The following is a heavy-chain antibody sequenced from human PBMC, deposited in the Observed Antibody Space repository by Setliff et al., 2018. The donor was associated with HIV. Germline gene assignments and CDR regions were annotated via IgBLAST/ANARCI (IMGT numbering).Heavy chain of an antibody. D-gene: IGHD6-6*01. V-gene: IGHV3-48*03. CDR2: ISNSGNTV. CDR3: AKDRFSGSSSIDC. Sequence: PGGSLRLSCTASGFTFSAYEMNWVRQAPGKGLEWVSYISNSGNTVFYAGSVKGRFAVSRDNTRNTLFLHMSNVTAEDAAVYYCAKDRFSGSSSIDCWGQGTLVTVSS. J-gene: IGHJ4*02. CDR1: GFTFSAYE.